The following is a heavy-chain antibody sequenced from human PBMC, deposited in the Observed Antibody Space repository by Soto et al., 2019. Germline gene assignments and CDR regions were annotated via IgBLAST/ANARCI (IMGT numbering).Heavy chain of an antibody. V-gene: IGHV3-33*01. CDR2: IWYDGSNK. CDR3: ARGSHTLIAAAGSSDY. Sequence: TGGSLRLSCAASGFTFSSYGMHWVRQAPGKGLECVAVIWYDGSNKYYADSVKGRFTISRDNSKNTLYLQMNSLRAEDTAVYYCARGSHTLIAAAGSSDYWGQGTLVTVSS. D-gene: IGHD6-13*01. CDR1: GFTFSSYG. J-gene: IGHJ4*02.